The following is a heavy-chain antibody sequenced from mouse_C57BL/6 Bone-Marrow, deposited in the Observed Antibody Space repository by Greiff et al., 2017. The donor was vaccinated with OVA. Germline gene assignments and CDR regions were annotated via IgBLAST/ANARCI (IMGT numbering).Heavy chain of an antibody. CDR2: IYPGDGDT. Sequence: QVQLKQSGPELVKPGASVKISCKASGYAFSSSWMNWVKQRPGKGLEWIGRIYPGDGDTNYNGKFKGKATLTADKSSSTAYMQLSSLTSEDSAVYFCAREGVGYWYFDVWGTGTTVTVSS. CDR3: AREGVGYWYFDV. V-gene: IGHV1-82*01. J-gene: IGHJ1*03. CDR1: GYAFSSSW.